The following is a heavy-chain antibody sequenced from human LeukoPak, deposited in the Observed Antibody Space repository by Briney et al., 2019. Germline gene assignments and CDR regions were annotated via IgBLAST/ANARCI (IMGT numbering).Heavy chain of an antibody. CDR1: GFTLSSHS. Sequence: GGSLRLSCAASGFTLSSHSMNWVRQAPGKGLEWVSSISSGSTYIYNADSVKGRFTISRDNAKNSLYLQMNSLRVEDTAVYYCARERYSTIQNDALDIWGQGTMVTVSS. CDR3: ARERYSTIQNDALDI. J-gene: IGHJ3*02. D-gene: IGHD6-13*01. CDR2: ISSGSTYI. V-gene: IGHV3-21*01.